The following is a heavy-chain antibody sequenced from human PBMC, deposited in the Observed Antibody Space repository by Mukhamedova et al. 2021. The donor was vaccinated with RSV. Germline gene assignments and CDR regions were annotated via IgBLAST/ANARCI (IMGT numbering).Heavy chain of an antibody. CDR2: IYYSGST. Sequence: EWIGYIYYSGSTYYNPSLKSRVTISVDTSKNQFSLTLSSVTAADTAVYYCASGGSSWYGNWFDPWGQGTLVTVSS. D-gene: IGHD6-13*01. J-gene: IGHJ5*02. CDR3: ASGGSSWYGNWFDP. V-gene: IGHV4-30-4*01.